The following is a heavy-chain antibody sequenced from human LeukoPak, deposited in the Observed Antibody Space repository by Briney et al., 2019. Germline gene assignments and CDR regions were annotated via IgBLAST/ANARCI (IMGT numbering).Heavy chain of an antibody. D-gene: IGHD5-24*01. CDR1: GGSISSYY. CDR2: IYYSGST. J-gene: IGHJ3*02. CDR3: ARDLGYGVEMATIRWDAFDI. V-gene: IGHV4-59*01. Sequence: SETLSLTCTVSGGSISSYYWSWIRQPPGKGLEWIGYIYYSGSTNYNPSLKSRVTISVDTSKNQFSLKLSSVTAADTAVYYCARDLGYGVEMATIRWDAFDIWGQGTMVTVSS.